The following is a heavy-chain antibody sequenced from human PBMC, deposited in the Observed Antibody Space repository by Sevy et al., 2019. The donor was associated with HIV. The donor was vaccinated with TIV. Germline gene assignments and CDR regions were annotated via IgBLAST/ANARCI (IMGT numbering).Heavy chain of an antibody. V-gene: IGHV3-23*01. Sequence: GGSLRLSCAASGFTFSKYSMSWVRQPPGKGLEWVSTLSLGCGEINYADSVMGRFTSSRDNSKSSVYLQMNNLRPEDTAVYYCAREGCTKPHDYWGQGTLVSVSS. D-gene: IGHD2-8*01. CDR1: GFTFSKYS. CDR2: LSLGCGEI. CDR3: AREGCTKPHDY. J-gene: IGHJ4*02.